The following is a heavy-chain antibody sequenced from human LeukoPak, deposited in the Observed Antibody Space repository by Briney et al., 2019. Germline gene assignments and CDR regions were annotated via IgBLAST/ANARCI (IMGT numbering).Heavy chain of an antibody. CDR3: ARAPYNWNYEPHYYYYMAV. CDR2: IIPIFGTA. D-gene: IGHD1-7*01. V-gene: IGHV1-69*05. CDR1: GGTFSSYA. J-gene: IGHJ6*03. Sequence: SVKVSCKASGGTFSSYAISWVRQAPGQGLEWMGGIIPIFGTANYAQKFQGRVTITTDESTSTAYMELSSLRSGDTAVYYCARAPYNWNYEPHYYYYMAVWGKGTTVTVSS.